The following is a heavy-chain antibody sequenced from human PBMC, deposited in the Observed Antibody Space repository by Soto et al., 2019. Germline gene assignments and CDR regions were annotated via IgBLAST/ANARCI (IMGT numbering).Heavy chain of an antibody. V-gene: IGHV1-69*05. CDR1: GGTFSSYA. J-gene: IGHJ5*02. Sequence: QVQLVQSGAEVRKPGSSVKVSCKASGGTFSSYAISWVRQAPGQGLEWMGGIIPIFGTANYAQKFQGRVTXTXDXXTSTAYMELSSLRSEDTAVYYCARFGGYAVGWFDPWGQGTLVTVSS. CDR2: IIPIFGTA. CDR3: ARFGGYAVGWFDP. D-gene: IGHD3-10*01.